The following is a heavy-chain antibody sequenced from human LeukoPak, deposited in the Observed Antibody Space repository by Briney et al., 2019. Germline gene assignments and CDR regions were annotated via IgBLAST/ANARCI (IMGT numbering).Heavy chain of an antibody. Sequence: GESLKISCKGSGYSFTSYWIGWVRQMPGKGLEWVSGISGDGGITYYADSVRGRFTISRDNSKNTLYLQMNSLRAEDTAVYYCAKSSGPGGYYYYGMDVWGQGTTVTVSS. D-gene: IGHD6-19*01. CDR3: AKSSGPGGYYYYGMDV. J-gene: IGHJ6*02. CDR2: ISGDGGIT. V-gene: IGHV3-23*01. CDR1: GYSFTSYW.